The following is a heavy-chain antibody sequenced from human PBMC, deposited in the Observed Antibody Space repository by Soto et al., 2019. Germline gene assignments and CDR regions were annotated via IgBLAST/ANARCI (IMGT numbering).Heavy chain of an antibody. V-gene: IGHV3-30-3*01. CDR2: MSFDEPKK. D-gene: IGHD3-22*01. CDR1: GFTFSNYA. CDR3: ARSHAPYYYDTTGFFFGLDV. Sequence: QVRLVESGGGVVQPGRSLRLSCAASGFTFSNYAMHWVRQAPGKGLGGVAVMSFDEPKKYHAASVEGRFPFSRDNSQNTLDLQMNSLRAEDTALYYCARSHAPYYYDTTGFFFGLDVWGQGTTVVVSS. J-gene: IGHJ6*02.